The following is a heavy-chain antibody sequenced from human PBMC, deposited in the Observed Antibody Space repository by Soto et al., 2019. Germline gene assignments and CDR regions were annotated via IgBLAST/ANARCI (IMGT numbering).Heavy chain of an antibody. V-gene: IGHV1-46*01. CDR3: ARVAPTGPYYYYGMDV. Sequence: GASVKVSCKASGYTFTSYYMHCVRHSPGQGLEWMGIINPSGGSTSYAQKFQGRVTMTRDTSTSTVYMELSSLRSEDTAVYYCARVAPTGPYYYYGMDVWGQGTTVTVSS. D-gene: IGHD7-27*01. J-gene: IGHJ6*02. CDR2: INPSGGST. CDR1: GYTFTSYY.